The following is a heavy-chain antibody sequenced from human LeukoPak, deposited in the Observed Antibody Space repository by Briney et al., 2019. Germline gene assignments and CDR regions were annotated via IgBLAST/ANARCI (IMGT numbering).Heavy chain of an antibody. J-gene: IGHJ4*02. Sequence: ASVKVSCKASGYTFTGYYMHWVRQAPGQGLEWMGWINPNSGGTNYAQKFQGRVTMTRDTSISTAYMELSGLRSDDTAVYYCARDCSSTSCYHPPFDYWGQGTLVTVSS. D-gene: IGHD2-2*01. V-gene: IGHV1-2*02. CDR2: INPNSGGT. CDR1: GYTFTGYY. CDR3: ARDCSSTSCYHPPFDY.